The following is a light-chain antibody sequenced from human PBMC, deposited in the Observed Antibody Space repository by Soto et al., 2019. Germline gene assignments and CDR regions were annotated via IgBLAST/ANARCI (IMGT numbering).Light chain of an antibody. CDR2: GAT. CDR1: KDNSTE. J-gene: IGKJ1*01. CDR3: QQDYNYPRT. Sequence: ALQMTQSPSSLYASVGDRVPITCGARKDNSTEFAWYQQKPGKAPKLLVYGATTLQSGVPSRFSGSGSGTDFTLTITGLQPEDFATYYCQQDYNYPRTFGQGTKVEVK. V-gene: IGKV1-6*01.